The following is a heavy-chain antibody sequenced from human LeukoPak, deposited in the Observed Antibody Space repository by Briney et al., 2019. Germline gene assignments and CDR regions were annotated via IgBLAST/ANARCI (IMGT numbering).Heavy chain of an antibody. J-gene: IGHJ6*02. V-gene: IGHV4-59*12. CDR1: GGSISSYY. CDR2: IYYSGST. D-gene: IGHD3-10*01. Sequence: SETLSLTCTVSGGSISSYYWSWIRQPPGKGLEWIGYIYYSGSTNYNPSLKSRVTMSADTSKNQFSLKLSSVTAADTAVYYCARDQGYYGSEGYYYGMDVWGQGTTVTVSS. CDR3: ARDQGYYGSEGYYYGMDV.